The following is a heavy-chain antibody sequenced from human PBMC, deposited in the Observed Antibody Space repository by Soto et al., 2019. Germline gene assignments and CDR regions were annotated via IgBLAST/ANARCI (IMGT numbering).Heavy chain of an antibody. Sequence: QVQLLQSGAEVRTPGASVKVSCKASGYTFTSNYVHWVRQAPGQGLEWMGVVNPNSGTTSYAQKFQGRVTMPRDASTSTLYRELSSLRSGDTAAYYCARDLKTEGTAAGRRDAMDVWGKGTTVTVSS. CDR2: VNPNSGTT. CDR1: GYTFTSNY. D-gene: IGHD6-13*01. CDR3: ARDLKTEGTAAGRRDAMDV. J-gene: IGHJ6*04. V-gene: IGHV1-46*01.